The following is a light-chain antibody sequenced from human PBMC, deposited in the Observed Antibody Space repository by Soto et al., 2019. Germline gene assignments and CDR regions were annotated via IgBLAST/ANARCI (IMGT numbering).Light chain of an antibody. CDR1: QSISDY. CDR2: AAF. J-gene: IGKJ1*01. Sequence: DIQMTQSPSSLSASVGDRVTISCRASQSISDYLNWYQQKPGKAPKLLISAAFRLQSGVPSRFSDSGSGTDFTLTISSLQPEDFATYYCQQSYSTRWTFGQGTKVDIK. V-gene: IGKV1-39*01. CDR3: QQSYSTRWT.